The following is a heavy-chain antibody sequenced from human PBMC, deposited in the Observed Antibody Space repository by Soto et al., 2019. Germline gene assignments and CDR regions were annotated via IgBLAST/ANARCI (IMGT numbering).Heavy chain of an antibody. CDR3: ARAGRQWLVLHSEPIDY. D-gene: IGHD6-19*01. CDR1: GGSISSGGYY. CDR2: IYYSGST. V-gene: IGHV4-31*03. Sequence: PSETLSLTCTVSGGSISSGGYYWSWIRQHPGKGLEWIGYIYYSGSTYYNPSLKSRVTISVDTSKNQFSLKLSSVTAADTAVYYCARAGRQWLVLHSEPIDYWGQGTLVTVSS. J-gene: IGHJ4*02.